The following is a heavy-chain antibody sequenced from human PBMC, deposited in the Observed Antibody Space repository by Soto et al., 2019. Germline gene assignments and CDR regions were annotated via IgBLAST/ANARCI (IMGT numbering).Heavy chain of an antibody. CDR2: IYWDNDK. CDR3: ADIRGAVGLLR. CDR1: GFSLSTSGVG. V-gene: IGHV2-5*02. Sequence: QITLKESGPTLVKPTQTLTLTCTFSGFSLSTSGVGVGWIRQPPGKALEWLALIYWDNDKRYSPSLDSRLTITKDTSRNQAVLTMINMDIVETATYYVADIRGAVGLLRWGQGTLVT. J-gene: IGHJ4*02. D-gene: IGHD2-15*01.